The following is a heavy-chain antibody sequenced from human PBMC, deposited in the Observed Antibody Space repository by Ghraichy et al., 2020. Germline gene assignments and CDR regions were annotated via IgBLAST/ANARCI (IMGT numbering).Heavy chain of an antibody. CDR1: GYNVTIYA. J-gene: IGHJ6*03. Sequence: ASVKVSCKASGYNVTIYAMHWVRQALGQRLEWMGWINAGNGNTKYSQKFQGRVTITRDTSASTAYMELSSLRSEDTAVYYCARETSYYYYYMDVWGKGITVTVSS. V-gene: IGHV1-3*01. CDR2: INAGNGNT. CDR3: ARETSYYYYYMDV.